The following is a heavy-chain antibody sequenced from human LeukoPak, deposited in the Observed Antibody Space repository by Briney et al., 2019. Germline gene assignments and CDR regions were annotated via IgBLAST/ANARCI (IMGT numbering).Heavy chain of an antibody. V-gene: IGHV5-51*01. CDR3: ARHGRFRIPGTTTADY. CDR1: GYSFTNYW. D-gene: IGHD1-7*01. CDR2: IYPGDSDT. Sequence: GESLKISCKGSGYSFTNYWIGWVRQMPGKGLEWMGIIYPGDSDTRYSPSFQGQVTISADKSISTAYLQWSSLKASDTAMYYCARHGRFRIPGTTTADYWGQGTLVTVSS. J-gene: IGHJ4*02.